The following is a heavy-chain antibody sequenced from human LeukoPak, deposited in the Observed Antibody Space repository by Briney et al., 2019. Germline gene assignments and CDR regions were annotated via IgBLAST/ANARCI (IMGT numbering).Heavy chain of an antibody. D-gene: IGHD3-3*01. CDR2: ISAYNGNT. J-gene: IGHJ4*02. V-gene: IGHV1-18*01. CDR1: GYTFTSYG. Sequence: ASVKVSCKASGYTFTSYGISWVRQAPGQGLEWMGWISAYNGNTNYAQKLQGRVTMTTDTSTSTAYMELRSLRSDDTAVYYCAGTYYDFWSGYGEGDYWGQGTLVTVSS. CDR3: AGTYYDFWSGYGEGDY.